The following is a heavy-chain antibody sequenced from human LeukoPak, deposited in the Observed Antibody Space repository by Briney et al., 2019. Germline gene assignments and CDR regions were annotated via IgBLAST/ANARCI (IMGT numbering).Heavy chain of an antibody. V-gene: IGHV5-51*01. CDR1: GYSFTNYW. Sequence: GESLKISCKGSGYSFTNYWIGWVRQMPGKGLEWMGIIYLDDSDTRYSPSFQGQVTISADKSINTAYLQWSSLRAEDTAVYYCAKDPRSYYYYYYMDVWGKGTTVTISS. CDR3: AKDPRSYYYYYYMDV. CDR2: IYLDDSDT. J-gene: IGHJ6*03.